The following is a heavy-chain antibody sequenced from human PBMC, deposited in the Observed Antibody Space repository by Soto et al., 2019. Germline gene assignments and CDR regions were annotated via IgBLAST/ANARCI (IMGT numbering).Heavy chain of an antibody. CDR3: ASDSGWHDYGDY. CDR2: ISSSSSYI. J-gene: IGHJ4*02. D-gene: IGHD6-19*01. V-gene: IGHV3-21*01. CDR1: GFTFSSYS. Sequence: EVQLVESGGGLVKPGGSLRLSCAASGFTFSSYSMNWVRQAPGKGLEWVASISSSSSYIYYADSVKGRFTIARDNAKNSLYLQMNSLRAEDTAVYYCASDSGWHDYGDYWGQGTLVTVSS.